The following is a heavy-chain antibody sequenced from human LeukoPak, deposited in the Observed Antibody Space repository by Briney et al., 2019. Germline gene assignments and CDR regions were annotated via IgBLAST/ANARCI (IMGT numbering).Heavy chain of an antibody. J-gene: IGHJ6*03. Sequence: PGGSLRLSFAASGFTFSSYWMSWVRQAPGKGLEWVANIKQDGSEKYYVDSVKGRFTISRDNAKNSLYLQMNSLRAEDTAVYYCARDKGHWNYPPYYMDVWGKGTTVTVSS. CDR1: GFTFSSYW. CDR2: IKQDGSEK. D-gene: IGHD1-7*01. CDR3: ARDKGHWNYPPYYMDV. V-gene: IGHV3-7*01.